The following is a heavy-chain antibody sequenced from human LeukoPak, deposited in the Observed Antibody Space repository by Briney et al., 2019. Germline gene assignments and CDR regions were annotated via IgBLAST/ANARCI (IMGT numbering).Heavy chain of an antibody. Sequence: PGGSLRLSCAASGFTFSSNAMHWVRQAPGKGLEWVSAISGSGGSTYYADSVKGRFTISRDNSKNTLYLQMNSLRAEDTAVYYCAKSRGATLSLWFDPWGQGTLVTVSS. CDR3: AKSRGATLSLWFDP. CDR1: GFTFSSNA. CDR2: ISGSGGST. J-gene: IGHJ5*02. V-gene: IGHV3-23*01. D-gene: IGHD1-26*01.